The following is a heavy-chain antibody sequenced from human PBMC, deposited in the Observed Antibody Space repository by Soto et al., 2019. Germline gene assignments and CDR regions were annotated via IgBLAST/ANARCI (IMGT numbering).Heavy chain of an antibody. J-gene: IGHJ4*02. CDR1: GFTFRNYG. CDR3: GRDPYSGARYYLDL. V-gene: IGHV3-33*01. CDR2: KWFFASGGNE. Sequence: PGGSLRLSCATSGFTFRNYGIRWVRQAPGKGLEWVAVKWFFASGGNENYADSVKGRFAISRDDSKQTAYLEMKSLRAEDTAVYYCGRDPYSGARYYLDLRGQGTQVTVSS. D-gene: IGHD1-26*01.